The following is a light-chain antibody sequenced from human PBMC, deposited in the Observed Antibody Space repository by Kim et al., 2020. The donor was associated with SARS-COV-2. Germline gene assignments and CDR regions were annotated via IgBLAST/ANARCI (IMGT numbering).Light chain of an antibody. CDR1: QSIYNN. Sequence: SPRERATLSCRASQSIYNNLAWYQQKPGQAPRLLSYGASTRATGIPARFSGSGSGTEFTLTIRGLQSEDFAVYYCQQYNNWPPITFGQGTRLEIK. J-gene: IGKJ5*01. CDR2: GAS. V-gene: IGKV3-15*01. CDR3: QQYNNWPPIT.